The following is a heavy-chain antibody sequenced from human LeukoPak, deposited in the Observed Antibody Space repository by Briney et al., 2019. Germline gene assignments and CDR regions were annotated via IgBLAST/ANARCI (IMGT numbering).Heavy chain of an antibody. D-gene: IGHD6-19*01. J-gene: IGHJ2*01. CDR3: AREIAVAQHFDL. CDR2: IYHSGST. CDR1: GGSISSGGYS. V-gene: IGHV4-30-2*01. Sequence: SQTLSLTCAVSGGSISSGGYSWSWIRQPPGKGLEWIGYIYHSGSTYYNPSLKSRVTISVDRSKNQFSLKLSSVTAADTAVYYCAREIAVAQHFDLWGRGTLVTVSS.